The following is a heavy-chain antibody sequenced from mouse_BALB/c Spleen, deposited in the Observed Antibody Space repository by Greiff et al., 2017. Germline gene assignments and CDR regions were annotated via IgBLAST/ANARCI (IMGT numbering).Heavy chain of an antibody. V-gene: IGHV5-4*02. CDR2: ISDGGSYT. J-gene: IGHJ3*01. CDR3: ARDHYRYDWFAY. CDR1: GFTFSDYY. D-gene: IGHD2-14*01. Sequence: EVKLVESGGGLVKPGGSLKLSCAASGFTFSDYYMYWVRQTPEKRLEWVATISDGGSYTYYPDSVKGRFTISRDNAKNNLYLQMSSLKSEDTAMYYCARDHYRYDWFAYWGQGTLVTVSA.